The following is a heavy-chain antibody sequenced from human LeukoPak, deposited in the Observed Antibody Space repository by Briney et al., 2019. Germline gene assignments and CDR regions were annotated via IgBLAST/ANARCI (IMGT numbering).Heavy chain of an antibody. CDR3: ARLGSSFY. CDR1: GGSISSSSYY. V-gene: IGHV4-39*01. D-gene: IGHD2-15*01. J-gene: IGHJ4*02. Sequence: SETLSLTCSVSGGSISSSSYYWGWIRQPPGKGLEWIGSIYYSGSTYYNPSLKSRVTISVDTSKNQFSLKLSSVTAADTAVYYCARLGSSFYWGQGTLVTVSS. CDR2: IYYSGST.